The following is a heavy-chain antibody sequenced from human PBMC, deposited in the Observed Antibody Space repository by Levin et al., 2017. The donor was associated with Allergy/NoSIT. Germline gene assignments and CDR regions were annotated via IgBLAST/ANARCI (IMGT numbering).Heavy chain of an antibody. Sequence: SETRSLTCAVSGGSISSGGYSWSWIRQPPGTGLEWIGNIYLSGSTYYNPSLKSRVTISVDRSKNQFSLNLSSVTAADTAVYYCARVAGYSYGYYFDYWGQGTLVTVSS. CDR2: IYLSGST. CDR3: ARVAGYSYGYYFDY. CDR1: GGSISSGGYS. D-gene: IGHD5-18*01. J-gene: IGHJ4*02. V-gene: IGHV4-30-2*01.